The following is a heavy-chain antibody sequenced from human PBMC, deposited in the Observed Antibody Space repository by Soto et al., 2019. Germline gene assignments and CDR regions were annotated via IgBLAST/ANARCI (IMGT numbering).Heavy chain of an antibody. D-gene: IGHD4-17*01. CDR1: GGTFSSYT. CDR2: IIPILGIA. V-gene: IGHV1-69*02. CDR3: ARGPYGDFLWAFDI. Sequence: QVQLVQSGAEVKKPGSSVKVSCKASGGTFSSYTISWVRQAPGQGREWMGRIIPILGIANYAQKVQGRVTITADKSTSTAYMELSGLRSEDTAVYYCARGPYGDFLWAFDIWGQGTMVTVSS. J-gene: IGHJ3*02.